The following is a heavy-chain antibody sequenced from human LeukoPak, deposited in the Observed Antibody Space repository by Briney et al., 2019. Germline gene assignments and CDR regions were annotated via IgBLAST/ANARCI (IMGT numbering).Heavy chain of an antibody. Sequence: GGSLRLSCAASGFTFSSYAMSWVRQAPGKGLEWVSAISGSGGSTYYADSVKGRFTISRDNSKNTLYPQMNSLRAEDTAVYYCARDRGWIQHDIWGQGTMVTVSS. D-gene: IGHD5-18*01. V-gene: IGHV3-23*01. CDR2: ISGSGGST. J-gene: IGHJ3*02. CDR3: ARDRGWIQHDI. CDR1: GFTFSSYA.